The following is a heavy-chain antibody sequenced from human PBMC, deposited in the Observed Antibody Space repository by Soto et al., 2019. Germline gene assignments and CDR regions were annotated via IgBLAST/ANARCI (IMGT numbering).Heavy chain of an antibody. CDR1: GFTFSDYY. V-gene: IGHV3-11*01. CDR3: ARVGPPLGY. J-gene: IGHJ4*02. CDR2: ISSSGSTI. Sequence: QVQLVESGGGLVKPGGSLRLSCAASGFTFSDYYMSWIRQAPGKGLEWVSYISSSGSTIYYADSVKGRFTISGCNGKNPLCLQMNCLRAEEAAVNYCARVGPPLGYWGQGTLVTVSS.